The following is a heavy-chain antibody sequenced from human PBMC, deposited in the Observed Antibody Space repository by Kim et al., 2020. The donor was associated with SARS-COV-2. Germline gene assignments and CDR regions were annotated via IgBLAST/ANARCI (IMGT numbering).Heavy chain of an antibody. Sequence: GGSLRLSCAASGFTFSSYSMNWVRQAPGKGLEWVSSISSSSSYIYYADSVKGRFTISRDNAKNSLYLQMNSLRAEDTAVYYCARGPDTAMVGDGGYWGQGTLVTVSS. D-gene: IGHD5-18*01. CDR2: ISSSSSYI. CDR1: GFTFSSYS. V-gene: IGHV3-21*01. J-gene: IGHJ4*02. CDR3: ARGPDTAMVGDGGY.